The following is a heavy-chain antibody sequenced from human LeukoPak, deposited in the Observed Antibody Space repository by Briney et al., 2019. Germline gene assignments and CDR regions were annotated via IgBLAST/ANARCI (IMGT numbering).Heavy chain of an antibody. V-gene: IGHV3-7*03. CDR3: TRVFGGYDVSDY. CDR1: GFTFSSCW. J-gene: IGHJ4*02. CDR2: IKKDGSQK. D-gene: IGHD3-3*01. Sequence: GGSLRLSCAASGFTFSSCWMSWVRQAPGKGLEWVANIKKDGSQKYYVDSVEGRFTISRDNAKNSLYLQMDSLRVDDTAVYYCTRVFGGYDVSDYWGQGTLVTVSS.